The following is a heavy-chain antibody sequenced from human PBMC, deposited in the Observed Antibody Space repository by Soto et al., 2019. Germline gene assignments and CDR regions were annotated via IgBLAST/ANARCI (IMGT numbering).Heavy chain of an antibody. CDR3: ASQVRIADVGYYYYGMDV. D-gene: IGHD6-13*01. J-gene: IGHJ6*02. V-gene: IGHV5-10-1*01. CDR2: IDPSDSCT. CDR1: GYSFTSYW. Sequence: PGESLKISCKGSGYSFTSYWISWVRQMPGKGLEWMGRIDPSDSCTNYSPSFQGHVTISADKSISTAYLQWSSLKASDTAMYYCASQVRIADVGYYYYGMDVWGQGTTVTVSS.